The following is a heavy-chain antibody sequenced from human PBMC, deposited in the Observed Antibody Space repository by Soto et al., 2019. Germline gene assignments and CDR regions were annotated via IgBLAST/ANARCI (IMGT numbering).Heavy chain of an antibody. Sequence: ASVKVSCKASESTFMNYDISWVRQATGQGLEWMGWMNPNSGNTGYALKFQGRVSMTRNTSIYTVYLELSSLASDDTAVYYCVRMASSGTLNWFVSSGQAILVTVSS. J-gene: IGHJ5*01. CDR2: MNPNSGNT. CDR3: VRMASSGTLNWFVS. D-gene: IGHD1-1*01. CDR1: ESTFMNYD. V-gene: IGHV1-8*01.